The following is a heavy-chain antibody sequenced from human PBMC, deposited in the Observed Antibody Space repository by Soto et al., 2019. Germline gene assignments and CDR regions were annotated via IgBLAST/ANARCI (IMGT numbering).Heavy chain of an antibody. CDR2: ISSSSSYI. Sequence: GGSLRLSCAASGFTFSSYSMNWLRQARGKGLEWVSSISSSSSYIYYADSVKGRFTISRDNAKSSLYLQMNSLRAEDTAVYYCAGDLTETTKWFDPWGQGTLVTVSS. CDR1: GFTFSSYS. V-gene: IGHV3-21*01. J-gene: IGHJ5*02. CDR3: AGDLTETTKWFDP. D-gene: IGHD1-7*01.